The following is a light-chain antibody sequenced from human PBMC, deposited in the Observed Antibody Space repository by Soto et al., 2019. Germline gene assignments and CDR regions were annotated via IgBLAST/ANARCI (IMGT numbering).Light chain of an antibody. CDR2: GAS. V-gene: IGKV3-20*01. CDR1: QSVSSSY. CDR3: QQYDTSRT. Sequence: EIVLTQSPGTLSLSPGERATLSCRASQSVSSSYLAWYQQKPDQAPRLLIYGASSRVTGIPDRFSGSGSGTDFTLTISRLEPEDFAVYYCQQYDTSRTFGQGTKV. J-gene: IGKJ1*01.